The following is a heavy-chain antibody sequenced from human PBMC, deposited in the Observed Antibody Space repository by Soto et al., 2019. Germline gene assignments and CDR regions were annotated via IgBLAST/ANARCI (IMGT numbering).Heavy chain of an antibody. J-gene: IGHJ6*02. V-gene: IGHV4-61*01. Sequence: QVQLQESGPGLVKPSETLSLTCTVSGGSVSSGSYYWSWIRQPPGKGLEWIGYIYYSGSTNYNPPRKSRVTISVDTSKNQFSLKLSSVTAADTAVYYCARGIKARSYYAYYYYGMDVWGQGTTVTVSS. D-gene: IGHD1-26*01. CDR2: IYYSGST. CDR3: ARGIKARSYYAYYYYGMDV. CDR1: GGSVSSGSYY.